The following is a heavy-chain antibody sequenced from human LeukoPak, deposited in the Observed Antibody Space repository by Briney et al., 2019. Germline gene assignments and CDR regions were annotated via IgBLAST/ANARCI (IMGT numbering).Heavy chain of an antibody. V-gene: IGHV4-31*03. J-gene: IGHJ4*02. CDR1: GGSISSGGYY. Sequence: SETLSLTCTVSGGSISSGGYYWSWIRQHPGKGLEWIVYIYYSGSTYYNPSLKSRVTISVDTSKNQFSLKLSSVTAADTAVYYCARNSWVNMTPFDYWGQGTLVTVSS. CDR3: ARNSWVNMTPFDY. CDR2: IYYSGST. D-gene: IGHD2/OR15-2a*01.